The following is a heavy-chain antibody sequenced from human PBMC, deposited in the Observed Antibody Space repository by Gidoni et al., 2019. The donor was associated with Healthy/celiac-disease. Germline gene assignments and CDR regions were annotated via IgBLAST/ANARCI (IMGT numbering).Heavy chain of an antibody. Sequence: EVQLVESGGGLVQPGGSLRLSCAASGFTFSSYSMNWVRQAPGKGLEWVSYISSSSSTKYYADSVKGRFTISRDNAKNSLYLQMNSLRDEDTAVYYCARRQASYDFWSGSPSPFDPWGQGTLVTVSS. J-gene: IGHJ5*02. V-gene: IGHV3-48*02. CDR3: ARRQASYDFWSGSPSPFDP. D-gene: IGHD3-3*01. CDR2: ISSSSSTK. CDR1: GFTFSSYS.